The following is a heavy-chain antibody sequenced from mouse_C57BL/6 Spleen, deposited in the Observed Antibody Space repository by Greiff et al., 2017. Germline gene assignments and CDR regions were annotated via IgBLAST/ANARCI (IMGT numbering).Heavy chain of an antibody. CDR3: AREAIYYGNSYYFDY. CDR1: GYTFTSYW. D-gene: IGHD2-1*01. J-gene: IGHJ2*01. V-gene: IGHV1-53*01. Sequence: QVQLKESGTELVKPGASVKLSCKASGYTFTSYWMHWVKQRPGQGLEWIGNINPSNGGTNYNEKFKSKATLTVDKSSSTAYMQLSSLTSEDSAVYYCAREAIYYGNSYYFDYWGQGTTLTVSS. CDR2: INPSNGGT.